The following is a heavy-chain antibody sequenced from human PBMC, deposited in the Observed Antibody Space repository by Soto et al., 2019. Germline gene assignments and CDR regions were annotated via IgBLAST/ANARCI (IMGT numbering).Heavy chain of an antibody. CDR1: GFTFSSYA. CDR3: AKVSGGEGFYDYVWGSYDY. Sequence: GGSLRLSCAASGFTFSSYAMSWVRQAPGKGLEWVSAISGSGGSTYYADSVKDRFTISRDNSKNTLYLQMNSLRAEDTAVYYGAKVSGGEGFYDYVWGSYDYWGQGTLVTVSS. D-gene: IGHD3-16*01. J-gene: IGHJ4*02. CDR2: ISGSGGST. V-gene: IGHV3-23*01.